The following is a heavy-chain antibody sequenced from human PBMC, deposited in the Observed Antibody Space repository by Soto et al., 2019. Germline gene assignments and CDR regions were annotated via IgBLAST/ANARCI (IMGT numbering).Heavy chain of an antibody. D-gene: IGHD6-19*01. CDR3: ARGRPNRGWYFYLELDY. V-gene: IGHV4-34*01. J-gene: IGHJ4*02. CDR2: INHSGST. Sequence: SETLSLTCAVYGGSFSGYYWSWIRQPPGKGLEWIGEINHSGSTNYNPSLKSRVTISVDTSKNQFSLKLSSVTAADTAVYYCARGRPNRGWYFYLELDYWGQGTLVTVSS. CDR1: GGSFSGYY.